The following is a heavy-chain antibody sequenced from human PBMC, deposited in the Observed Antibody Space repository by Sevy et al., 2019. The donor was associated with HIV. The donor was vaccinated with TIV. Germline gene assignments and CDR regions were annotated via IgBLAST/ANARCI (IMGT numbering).Heavy chain of an antibody. CDR2: ISAYNGNT. J-gene: IGHJ3*02. Sequence: ASVKVSCKASGYTFTSYGISWVRQAPGQGLEWMGWISAYNGNTNYAQKLQGRVTMTTDTSTSTAYMELRSLRSDDTAVYYCARGYCSGGSCYFSSRAFDIWGQGTMVTVSS. V-gene: IGHV1-18*01. D-gene: IGHD2-15*01. CDR1: GYTFTSYG. CDR3: ARGYCSGGSCYFSSRAFDI.